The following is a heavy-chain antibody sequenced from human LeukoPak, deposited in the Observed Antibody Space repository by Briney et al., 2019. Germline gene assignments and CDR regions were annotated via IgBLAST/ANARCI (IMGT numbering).Heavy chain of an antibody. V-gene: IGHV1-8*01. J-gene: IGHJ5*02. D-gene: IGHD3-10*01. CDR2: VNPKTGNT. CDR3: ARGLFWFGDLKTHWFDP. Sequence: GGSLRLSCAASGFTFTSYDINWVRQATGQGLEWMGWVNPKTGNTGYAQNFQGRVTMTRDTSISTAYMELSSLRSEDTAVYYCARGLFWFGDLKTHWFDPWGQGTLVTVSS. CDR1: GFTFTSYD.